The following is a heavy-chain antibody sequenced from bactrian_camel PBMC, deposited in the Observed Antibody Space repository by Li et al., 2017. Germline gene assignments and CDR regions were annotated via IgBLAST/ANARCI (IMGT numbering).Heavy chain of an antibody. J-gene: IGHJ4*01. CDR1: GFTFSSYD. CDR3: AAGIMWCGLAQSEYDY. D-gene: IGHD2*01. V-gene: IGHV3S40*01. CDR2: INSGGGST. Sequence: VQLVEFGGDLVQPGGSLRLSCAASGFTFSSYDMSWVRQAPGKGLEWVSDINSGGGSTYYADSVKGRFTISQDNAKNTVYLQMSSLKPEDTAMYYCAAGIMWCGLAQSEYDYWGQGTQVTVS.